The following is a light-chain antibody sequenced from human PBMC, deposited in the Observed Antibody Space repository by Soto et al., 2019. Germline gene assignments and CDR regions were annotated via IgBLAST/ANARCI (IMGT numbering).Light chain of an antibody. CDR1: QSVSSY. J-gene: IGKJ4*01. Sequence: EIVLTQSPATLSLSPGERATLSCRASQSVSSYLAWYQQKPGQAPRLLIYDASNRATGIPARFSGSESGTDFTLTIRSLEPEDFAVYYCQQRSNWLTFGGGTKVEIK. V-gene: IGKV3-11*01. CDR3: QQRSNWLT. CDR2: DAS.